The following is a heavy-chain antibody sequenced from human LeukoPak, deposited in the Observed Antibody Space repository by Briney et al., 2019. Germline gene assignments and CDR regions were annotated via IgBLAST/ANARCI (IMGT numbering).Heavy chain of an antibody. D-gene: IGHD6-19*01. J-gene: IGHJ5*02. V-gene: IGHV4-39*01. CDR3: ARVAEQWLSKWWFDP. CDR2: IYYSGST. Sequence: PSETLSLTCTVSGGSISSSSYYWGWIRQPPGKGLAWIGSIYYSGSTYYNPSLKSRVTISVDTSKNQFSLKLSSVTAADTAVYYCARVAEQWLSKWWFDPWGQGTLVTVSS. CDR1: GGSISSSSYY.